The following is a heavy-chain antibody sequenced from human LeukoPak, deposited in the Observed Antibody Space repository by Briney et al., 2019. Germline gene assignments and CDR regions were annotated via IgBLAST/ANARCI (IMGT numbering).Heavy chain of an antibody. V-gene: IGHV1-69*04. CDR3: ARGPSGLDY. CDR2: IIPILGIA. CDR1: GGTFSSYA. D-gene: IGHD5-12*01. J-gene: IGHJ4*02. Sequence: ASVKVSCKASGGTFSSYAISWVRQAPGQGLEWMGRIIPILGIANYAQKFQGRVTMTRDTSTSTVYMELSSLRSEDTAVYYCARGPSGLDYWGQGTLVTVSS.